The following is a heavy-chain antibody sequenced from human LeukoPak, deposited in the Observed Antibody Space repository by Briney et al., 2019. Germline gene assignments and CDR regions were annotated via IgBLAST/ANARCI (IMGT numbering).Heavy chain of an antibody. Sequence: SETLSLTCAVYGGSLSGYYWSWIRQPPGKGLEWIGEINHSGSTNYNPSLKSRVTISVDTSKNQFSLKLSSVTAADTAVYYCARDDYYDSSGYYYSFDYWGQGTLVTVSS. CDR3: ARDDYYDSSGYYYSFDY. V-gene: IGHV4-34*01. D-gene: IGHD3-22*01. CDR2: INHSGST. CDR1: GGSLSGYY. J-gene: IGHJ4*02.